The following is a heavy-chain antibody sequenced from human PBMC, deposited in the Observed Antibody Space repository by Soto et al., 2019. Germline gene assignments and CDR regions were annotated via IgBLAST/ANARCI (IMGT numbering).Heavy chain of an antibody. D-gene: IGHD2-8*01. CDR3: AKDLMVRLLYYFDY. Sequence: VGSLRLSSAASGFTFSSYAMSWIRQDPGKCLEWVLAISGSGGSTYYADSVKGRFTISRYISKNTLYLQLNSLRAEDTAVYYCAKDLMVRLLYYFDYWGQGTLVTVSS. CDR1: GFTFSSYA. J-gene: IGHJ4*02. CDR2: ISGSGGST. V-gene: IGHV3-23*01.